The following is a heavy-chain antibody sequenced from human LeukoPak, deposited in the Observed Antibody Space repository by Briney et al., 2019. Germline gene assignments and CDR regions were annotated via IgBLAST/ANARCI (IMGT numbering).Heavy chain of an antibody. Sequence: GGSLRLSCAASGFTFSNAWMSWVRQAPGKGLEWVGHIKSKTDGGTPDYAAPVKGRFTISRDDSKNTLYLQMNSLRAEDTAVYYCARDDGSGSYFYWGQGTLVTVSS. CDR2: IKSKTDGGTP. CDR3: ARDDGSGSYFY. CDR1: GFTFSNAW. D-gene: IGHD1-26*01. J-gene: IGHJ4*02. V-gene: IGHV3-15*01.